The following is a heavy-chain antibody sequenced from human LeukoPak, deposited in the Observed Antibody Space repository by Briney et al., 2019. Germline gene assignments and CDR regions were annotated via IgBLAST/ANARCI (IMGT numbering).Heavy chain of an antibody. CDR2: INHSGST. D-gene: IGHD3-3*01. V-gene: IGHV4-34*01. J-gene: IGHJ4*02. CDR1: GGSFSGYY. CDR3: ARGPRITIFGVVISYYFDY. Sequence: PSETLSLTCAVYGGSFSGYYWSWIRQPPGKGLEWIGEINHSGSTDYNPSLKSRVTISVDTSKNQFSLKLSSVTAADTAVYYCARGPRITIFGVVISYYFDYWGQGTLVTVSS.